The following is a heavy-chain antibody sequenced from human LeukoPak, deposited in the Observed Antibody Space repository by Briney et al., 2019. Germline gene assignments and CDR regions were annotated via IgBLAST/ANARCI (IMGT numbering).Heavy chain of an antibody. Sequence: ASVKVSCKASGGTFSSYAISWVRQATGQGLEWMGWMNPNSGNTGYAQKFQGRVTITRNTSISTAYMELSSLRSEDTAVYYCARGKLYSGYDYLDYWGQGTLVTVSS. CDR1: GGTFSSYA. J-gene: IGHJ4*02. CDR3: ARGKLYSGYDYLDY. V-gene: IGHV1-8*03. CDR2: MNPNSGNT. D-gene: IGHD5-12*01.